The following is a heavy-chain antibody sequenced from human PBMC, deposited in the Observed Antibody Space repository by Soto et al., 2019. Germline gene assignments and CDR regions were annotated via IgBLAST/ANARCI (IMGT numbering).Heavy chain of an antibody. V-gene: IGHV1-69*02. D-gene: IGHD3-10*01. Sequence: QVQLVQSGAEVKKPGSSVKVSWIASGGTLSRHTISWVRQAPGQGLEWMGRIIPILGIANYAQKFQGRVTITADKSTSTAYMELSSPRSEDTAVYYCASEYGSGSPWGQGTLVTVSS. CDR2: IIPILGIA. CDR3: ASEYGSGSP. J-gene: IGHJ4*02. CDR1: GGTLSRHT.